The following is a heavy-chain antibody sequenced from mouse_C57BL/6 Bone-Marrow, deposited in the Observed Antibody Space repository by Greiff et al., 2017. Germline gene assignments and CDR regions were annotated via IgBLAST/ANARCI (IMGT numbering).Heavy chain of an antibody. CDR1: GYTFTSYW. CDR3: AISYGSSLWWYFDV. CDR2: IHPSDSDT. Sequence: VKLQQPGAELVKPGASVKVSCKASGYTFTSYWMHWVKQRPGQGLEWIGRIHPSDSDTNYNQKFKGKATLTVDKSSSTAYMQLSSLTSEDSAVYYCAISYGSSLWWYFDVWGTGTTVTVSS. D-gene: IGHD1-1*01. V-gene: IGHV1-74*01. J-gene: IGHJ1*03.